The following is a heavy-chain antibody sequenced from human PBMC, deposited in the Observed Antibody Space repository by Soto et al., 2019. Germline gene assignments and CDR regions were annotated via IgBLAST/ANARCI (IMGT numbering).Heavy chain of an antibody. J-gene: IGHJ5*02. D-gene: IGHD2-8*01. CDR2: IYWEHDK. Sequence: QITLKESGPTLVKHTQPLTLTCSFSGFSLSTSAVGVGWIRQPPGKALEWLAFIYWEHDKRHSPSLKSSLTLTKDPSTNPVVLAITSKDPVDPATYYCAHLMVAGLTSYLDPWGRGTLVTFSS. CDR3: AHLMVAGLTSYLDP. CDR1: GFSLSTSAVG. V-gene: IGHV2-5*02.